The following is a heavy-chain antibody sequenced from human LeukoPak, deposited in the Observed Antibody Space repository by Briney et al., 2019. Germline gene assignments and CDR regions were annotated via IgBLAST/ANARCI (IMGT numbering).Heavy chain of an antibody. V-gene: IGHV4-4*07. J-gene: IGHJ4*02. CDR2: IYTSGST. Sequence: SETLSLTCTVSGGSISSYYWSWIRQPAGKGLEWIGRIYTSGSTNYNPSLKSRVTISVDTSKNQFSLKLSSVTAADTAVYYCAASVSSSWYMDFDYWGQGTLVTVSS. CDR1: GGSISSYY. D-gene: IGHD6-13*01. CDR3: AASVSSSWYMDFDY.